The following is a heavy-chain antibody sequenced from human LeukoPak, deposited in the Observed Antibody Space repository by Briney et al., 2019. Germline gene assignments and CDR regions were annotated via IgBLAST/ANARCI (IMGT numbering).Heavy chain of an antibody. CDR2: INHSGGT. J-gene: IGHJ4*02. Sequence: DPSETLSLTCTVSGESFTGYHWTWIRQPPGKGLEWIGEINHSGGTNFDPSLKSRVTISVDTSKNQFSLKLSSVTAADTAVYYCASLLLDYWGQGTLVTVSS. D-gene: IGHD3-22*01. V-gene: IGHV4-34*01. CDR3: ASLLLDY. CDR1: GESFTGYH.